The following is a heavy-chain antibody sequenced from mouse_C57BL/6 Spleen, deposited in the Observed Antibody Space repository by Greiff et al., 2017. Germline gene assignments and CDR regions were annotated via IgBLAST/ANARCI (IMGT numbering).Heavy chain of an antibody. D-gene: IGHD2-2*01. Sequence: VQLQQSGTVLARPGASVKMSCKTSGYTFTSYWMHWVKQRPGQGLEWIGAIYPGNSDTSYNQKFKGKATLTAVTSASTAYMQLSSLTNEDSAVYYCTGYPFAYWGQGTLVTVSA. CDR3: TGYPFAY. CDR1: GYTFTSYW. CDR2: IYPGNSDT. J-gene: IGHJ3*01. V-gene: IGHV1-5*01.